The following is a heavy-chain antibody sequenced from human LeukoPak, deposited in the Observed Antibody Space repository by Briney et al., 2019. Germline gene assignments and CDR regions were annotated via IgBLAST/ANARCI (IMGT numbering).Heavy chain of an antibody. Sequence: GGSLRLSCAASGFTFSSYWMSWVRQAPGEGREGGANIKQDGSEKYYVDSVKGRFTISRDNAKNSLYLQMNSLRAEDTAVYYCARGFTMVRGVIINYYYYYMDVWGKGTTVTISS. D-gene: IGHD3-10*01. V-gene: IGHV3-7*01. CDR2: IKQDGSEK. CDR1: GFTFSSYW. J-gene: IGHJ6*03. CDR3: ARGFTMVRGVIINYYYYYMDV.